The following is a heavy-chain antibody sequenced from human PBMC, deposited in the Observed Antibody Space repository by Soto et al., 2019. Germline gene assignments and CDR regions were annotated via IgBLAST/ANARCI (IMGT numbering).Heavy chain of an antibody. D-gene: IGHD1-26*01. CDR2: IIPFFVTS. J-gene: IGHJ6*02. V-gene: IGHV1-69*01. Sequence: QVQLVQSGAEVKKPGSSVKVSCEASGGTFSSYPINWVRQAPGQGREWMGGIIPFFVTSNYAQKFQGRVTITADDSTSTAYMELRSLRSEDTAVYYCARVGHITNYGMAVWGQGTTVTVSS. CDR1: GGTFSSYP. CDR3: ARVGHITNYGMAV.